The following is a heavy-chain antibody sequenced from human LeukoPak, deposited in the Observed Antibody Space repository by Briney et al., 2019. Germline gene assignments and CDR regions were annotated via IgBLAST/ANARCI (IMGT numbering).Heavy chain of an antibody. CDR2: IKSKTDGGTT. Sequence: GSLRLSCAASGFTFSNAWMSWVRQAPGKGLEWVGRIKSKTDGGTTDYAAPVKGRFTISRDNSKNTLYLQMSSLRAEDTAVYYCVKDPRVVAAAGFDYWGQGTLVTVSS. D-gene: IGHD6-13*01. J-gene: IGHJ4*02. V-gene: IGHV3-15*05. CDR1: GFTFSNAW. CDR3: VKDPRVVAAAGFDY.